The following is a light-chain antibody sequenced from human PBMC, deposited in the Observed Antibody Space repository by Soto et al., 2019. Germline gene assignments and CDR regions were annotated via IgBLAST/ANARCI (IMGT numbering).Light chain of an antibody. CDR3: QQYGSSLWT. V-gene: IGKV3-20*01. Sequence: EIVLTQSPGTLSLSPGARATLSCRASQSVSSSYLAWYQQKPGQAPRLLIYGASSRATGIPDRFSGSGSGTDFTLTISRLEPEEFAVYYCQQYGSSLWTFGQGTKVDI. CDR2: GAS. CDR1: QSVSSSY. J-gene: IGKJ1*01.